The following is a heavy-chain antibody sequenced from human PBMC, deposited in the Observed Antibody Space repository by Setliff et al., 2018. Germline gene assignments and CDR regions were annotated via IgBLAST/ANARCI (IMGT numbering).Heavy chain of an antibody. J-gene: IGHJ4*02. D-gene: IGHD2-15*01. CDR3: ARDLFRNSGGLYC. CDR1: GFTFNNYA. CDR2: ISSRSTYI. V-gene: IGHV3-21*01. Sequence: GGSLRLSCVASGFTFNNYALNWVRQAPGKGLEWVSSISSRSTYIYYADSVKGRFTISRDDSKNTLFLQMNSLRPDDAAMYYCARDLFRNSGGLYCWGQGALVTVSS.